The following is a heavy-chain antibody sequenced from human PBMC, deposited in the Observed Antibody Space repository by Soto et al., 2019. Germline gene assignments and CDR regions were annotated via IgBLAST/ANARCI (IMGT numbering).Heavy chain of an antibody. Sequence: SVKVSCKASGFTFTSSAVQWVRQALGQRLEWIGWIVVGIGNTNYAQKFQERITITRDMSTSTAYMELSSLRSEDTAVYYCAADLFDFWSARGLYWGQGTLVTVSS. CDR3: AADLFDFWSARGLY. V-gene: IGHV1-58*01. D-gene: IGHD3-3*01. CDR2: IVVGIGNT. CDR1: GFTFTSSA. J-gene: IGHJ4*02.